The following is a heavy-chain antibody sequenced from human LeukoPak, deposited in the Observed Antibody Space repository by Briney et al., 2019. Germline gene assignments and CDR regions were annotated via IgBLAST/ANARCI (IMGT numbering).Heavy chain of an antibody. J-gene: IGHJ6*02. CDR1: GFTFSNAW. D-gene: IGHD3-3*01. CDR3: TTDVSPGGWSGYPYYYYGMDV. CDR2: IKSKTDGSTT. Sequence: GGSLRLSCAASGFTFSNAWMSWVRQAPGKGLEWVSRIKSKTDGSTTDYAAAVKGRFTISRDDSKNTLYLQMNSLKTEDTAVYYCTTDVSPGGWSGYPYYYYGMDVWGQGTTVTVSS. V-gene: IGHV3-15*01.